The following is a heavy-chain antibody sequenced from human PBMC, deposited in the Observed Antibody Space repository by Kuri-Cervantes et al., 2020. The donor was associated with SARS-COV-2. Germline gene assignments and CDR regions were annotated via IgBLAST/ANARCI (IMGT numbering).Heavy chain of an antibody. CDR2: ISYDGSNK. J-gene: IGHJ6*03. V-gene: IGHV3-30*04. CDR1: GFTFSSYA. D-gene: IGHD6-13*01. CDR3: SLSSSSVYYYYMDV. Sequence: GESLKISCAASGFTFSSYAMHWVRQAPGKGLEWVAVISYDGSNKYYADSVKGRFTISRDNSKSTLYLQMNSLRAEDTAVYYCSLSSSSVYYYYMDVWGKGTTVTVSS.